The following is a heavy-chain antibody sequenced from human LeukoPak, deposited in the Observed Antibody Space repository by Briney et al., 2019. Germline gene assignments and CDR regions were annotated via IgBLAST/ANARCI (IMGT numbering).Heavy chain of an antibody. Sequence: ASVKVSCKVSGYTLTELSMHWVRQVPGKGLEWMGGFDPEDGKTIYAQKFQGRVTMTEDTSTDTAYMELSSLRSEDTAVYYCATGRGIQLWYGAPPLNYWGQGTLVTVSS. CDR1: GYTLTELS. V-gene: IGHV1-24*01. D-gene: IGHD5-18*01. CDR2: FDPEDGKT. J-gene: IGHJ4*02. CDR3: ATGRGIQLWYGAPPLNY.